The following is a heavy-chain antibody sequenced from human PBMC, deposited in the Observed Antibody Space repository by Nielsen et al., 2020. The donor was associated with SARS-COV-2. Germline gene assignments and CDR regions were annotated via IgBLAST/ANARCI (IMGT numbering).Heavy chain of an antibody. Sequence: ASVKVSCKASGYTFTSYYMHWVRQAPGQGLEWMGIINPSGGSTSYAQKFQGRVTMTRDTSTSTVYMELSSLRSEDAAMYYCARSDSSSWYGNDHWGQGTLVTVSS. J-gene: IGHJ4*02. CDR2: INPSGGST. D-gene: IGHD6-13*01. V-gene: IGHV1-46*01. CDR3: ARSDSSSWYGNDH. CDR1: GYTFTSYY.